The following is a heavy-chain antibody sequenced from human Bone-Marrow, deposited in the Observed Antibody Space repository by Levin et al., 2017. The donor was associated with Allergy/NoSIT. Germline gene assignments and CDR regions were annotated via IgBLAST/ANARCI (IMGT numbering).Heavy chain of an antibody. V-gene: IGHV4-31*03. CDR3: ARGPRDRQLGTFDS. Sequence: KASETLSLTCTVSGGSITAYDYYWGWVRQHPGKGLEWIGYIYYSGGTYSNPSLKSRLTISMDTSKSQVSLKLNSVTAADTAVYYCARGPRDRQLGTFDSWGQGTLVTVSS. CDR2: IYYSGGT. CDR1: GGSITAYDYY. J-gene: IGHJ4*02. D-gene: IGHD1-1*01.